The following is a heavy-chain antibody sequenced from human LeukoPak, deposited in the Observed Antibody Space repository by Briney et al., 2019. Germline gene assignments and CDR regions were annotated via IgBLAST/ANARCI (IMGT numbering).Heavy chain of an antibody. D-gene: IGHD1-26*01. CDR2: SRYKADSYTI. Sequence: GGSLRLSCAGSGFSFSDHYMGWVRQAPGKGLEWVGRSRYKADSYTIEYAASVKGRFTISRDDSKTSLYLQMNSLKTEDTAVYYCTRGRSGSGGASDIWGQGTMVIVSS. CDR3: TRGRSGSGGASDI. J-gene: IGHJ3*02. CDR1: GFSFSDHY. V-gene: IGHV3-72*01.